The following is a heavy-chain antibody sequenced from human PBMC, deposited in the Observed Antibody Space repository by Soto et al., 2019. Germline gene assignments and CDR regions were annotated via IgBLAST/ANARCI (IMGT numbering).Heavy chain of an antibody. CDR3: ARDPSNTSGRYQFFDF. CDR1: GYTFTHHG. CDR2: ISCYNGDT. Sequence: QVQLVQSGTEVKKPGASVKVSCMASGYTFTHHGISWVRRAPGQGPEWMGWISCYNGDTKYAQNVQGRVTLTTDTSATTAYMELRSLRSDDTAVYYCARDPSNTSGRYQFFDFWGQGTLVAVSS. D-gene: IGHD2-15*01. J-gene: IGHJ4*02. V-gene: IGHV1-18*01.